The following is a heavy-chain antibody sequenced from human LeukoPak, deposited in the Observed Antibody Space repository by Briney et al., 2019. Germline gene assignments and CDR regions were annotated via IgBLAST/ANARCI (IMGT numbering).Heavy chain of an antibody. D-gene: IGHD3-9*01. CDR2: VYYTGRT. V-gene: IGHV4-59*08. CDR3: ARNDILTGSDY. Sequence: PSETLSLTCTVSGGSLTGYYWSWIRQPPGKGLEWIAYVYYTGRTLYNPSLESRVTISVDTSKTQISLKLTSVTAADTAVYYCARNDILTGSDYWGQGTLVTVSS. CDR1: GGSLTGYY. J-gene: IGHJ4*02.